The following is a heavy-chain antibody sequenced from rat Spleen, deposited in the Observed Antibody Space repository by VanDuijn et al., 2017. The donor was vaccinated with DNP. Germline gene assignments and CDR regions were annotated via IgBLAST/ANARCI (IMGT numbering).Heavy chain of an antibody. Sequence: EVQLVESGGGLVQPGRSLKLSCAASGFTFSDYNMAWVRQAPKKGLEWVATISYDGSSTYYRDSVKGRFTISRDNAKSTLYLQMDSLRSEDTATYYCARLKFGPLFDYWGQGVMVTVSS. CDR2: ISYDGSST. CDR1: GFTFSDYN. CDR3: ARLKFGPLFDY. D-gene: IGHD4-3*01. V-gene: IGHV5-7*01. J-gene: IGHJ2*01.